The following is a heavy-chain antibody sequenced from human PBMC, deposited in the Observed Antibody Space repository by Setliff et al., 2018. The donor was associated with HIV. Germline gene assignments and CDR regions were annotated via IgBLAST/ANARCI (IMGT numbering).Heavy chain of an antibody. CDR2: ISYTGNT. J-gene: IGHJ4*02. CDR1: GDSISSGSYY. V-gene: IGHV4-61*10. D-gene: IGHD3-16*01. CDR3: ANMGGRYVGYFES. Sequence: SETLSLTCSVSGDSISSGSYYWSWIRLPAGKGLEWIGYISYTGNTNYDPSLASRVTMSIDTSKMQFSLKLTSVSAADTAVYYCANMGGRYVGYFESWGQGTLVTVS.